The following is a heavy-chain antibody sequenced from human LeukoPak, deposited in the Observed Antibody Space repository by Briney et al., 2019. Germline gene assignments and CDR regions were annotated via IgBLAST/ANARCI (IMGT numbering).Heavy chain of an antibody. CDR1: GYTFTGYY. Sequence: ASVKVSCKASGYTFTGYYMRWVRQAPGQGLEWMGWINCNSGGTNYAQNFQGRVTMTRDTSISTAYMELTSLRSDDTAVYYCARIGGSGYTYGTFDYWGQGTLVTVSS. V-gene: IGHV1-2*02. CDR2: INCNSGGT. J-gene: IGHJ4*02. CDR3: ARIGGSGYTYGTFDY. D-gene: IGHD5-18*01.